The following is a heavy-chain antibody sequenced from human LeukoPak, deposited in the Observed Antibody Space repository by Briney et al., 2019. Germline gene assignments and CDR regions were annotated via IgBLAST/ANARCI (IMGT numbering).Heavy chain of an antibody. V-gene: IGHV3-9*01. J-gene: IGHJ4*02. CDR1: GFTFSSYG. CDR3: ARASSGYYSAILY. CDR2: ISWNSDNI. Sequence: GGTLRLSCAASGFTFSSYGMSWVRQAPGKGLEWVSGISWNSDNIAYADSVKGRFTISRDNAKNSLYLQMNSQRAEDTALYYCARASSGYYSAILYWGQGTLVTVSS. D-gene: IGHD3-22*01.